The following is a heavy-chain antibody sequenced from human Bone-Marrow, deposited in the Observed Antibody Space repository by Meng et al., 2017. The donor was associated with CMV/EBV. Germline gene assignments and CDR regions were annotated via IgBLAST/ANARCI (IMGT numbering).Heavy chain of an antibody. J-gene: IGHJ4*02. Sequence: GGSLRLSCAASGFTFSSYSMNWVRQAPGKGLEWVSSISSSSSYIYYADSVKGRFTISRDNAKTSLYLQMNSLRAEDTAVYYCARGHCSSTSCYRHYFDYWGQGTLVTVSS. CDR1: GFTFSSYS. V-gene: IGHV3-21*01. CDR2: ISSSSSYI. CDR3: ARGHCSSTSCYRHYFDY. D-gene: IGHD2-2*01.